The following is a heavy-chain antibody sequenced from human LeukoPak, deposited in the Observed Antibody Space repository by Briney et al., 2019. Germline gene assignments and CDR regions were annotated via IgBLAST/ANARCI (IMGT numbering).Heavy chain of an antibody. CDR2: ISYDGSNK. CDR3: AKDPHYYGSGSYGDYFDY. V-gene: IGHV3-30*18. CDR1: GFTFSSYG. D-gene: IGHD3-10*01. Sequence: GGCLRLSCAASGFTFSSYGMHWVRQAPGKGLEWVAVISYDGSNKYYADSVKGRFTISRDNSKNTLYLQMNSLRAEDTAVYYCAKDPHYYGSGSYGDYFDYWGQGTLVTVSS. J-gene: IGHJ4*02.